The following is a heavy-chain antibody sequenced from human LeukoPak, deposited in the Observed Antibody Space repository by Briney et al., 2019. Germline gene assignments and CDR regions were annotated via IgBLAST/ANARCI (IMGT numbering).Heavy chain of an antibody. CDR3: ARAPRLRNYYYYYYYMDV. CDR1: GGSISSSSYY. D-gene: IGHD4-17*01. J-gene: IGHJ6*03. V-gene: IGHV4-39*07. Sequence: PSETLSLTCTVSGGSISSSSYYWGWIRQPPGKGLEWIGSIYYSGSTYYNPSLKSRVTISVDTSKNQFSLKLSSVTAADTAVYYCARAPRLRNYYYYYYYMDVWGKGTTVTVSS. CDR2: IYYSGST.